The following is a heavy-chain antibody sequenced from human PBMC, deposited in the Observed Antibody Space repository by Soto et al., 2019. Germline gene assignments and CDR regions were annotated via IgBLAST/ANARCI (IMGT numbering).Heavy chain of an antibody. J-gene: IGHJ6*02. CDR1: GGSISSGDYF. CDR3: ARGLVIRPYYYHGMDV. V-gene: IGHV4-30-4*01. D-gene: IGHD3-9*01. CDR2: ISSIGST. Sequence: QVQLQESGPGLVKPSQTLSLTCTVSGGSISSGDYFWSWIRQSPGKGLEWIGYISSIGSTYYNPPLKSRVSVSRDPSKNQFSLKLSSVTTTDTAVYYCARGLVIRPYYYHGMDVWGQGTTVTVYS.